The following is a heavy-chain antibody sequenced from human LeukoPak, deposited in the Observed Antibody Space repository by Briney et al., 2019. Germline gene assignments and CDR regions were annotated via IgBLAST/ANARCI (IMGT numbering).Heavy chain of an antibody. V-gene: IGHV3-23*01. J-gene: IGHJ4*02. CDR1: GFTFSSYA. CDR2: ISGSGGST. Sequence: PGGSLRLSCAASGFTFSSYAMSWVRQAPGKGLEWVSAISGSGGSTYYADSVKGRFTISRDNSKNTQYLQMNSLRADDTAVYYCARGGAARFDYWGQGTLVTVSS. D-gene: IGHD5-18*01. CDR3: ARGGAARFDY.